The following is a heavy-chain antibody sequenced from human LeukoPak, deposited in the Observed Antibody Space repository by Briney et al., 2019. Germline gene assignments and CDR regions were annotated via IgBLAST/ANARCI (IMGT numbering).Heavy chain of an antibody. V-gene: IGHV4-34*01. CDR2: INHSGST. CDR3: ARGQVSSGCEFDY. D-gene: IGHD6-19*01. Sequence: SETLSLTCAVYGGSFSGYYWGWIRQPPGKGLEWIGEINHSGSTNYNPSLKSRVTISVDTSKNQFSLKLSSVTAADTAVHYCARGQVSSGCEFDYWGQGTLVTVSS. J-gene: IGHJ4*02. CDR1: GGSFSGYY.